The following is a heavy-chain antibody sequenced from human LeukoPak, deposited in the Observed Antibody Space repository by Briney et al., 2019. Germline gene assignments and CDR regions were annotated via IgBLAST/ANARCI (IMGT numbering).Heavy chain of an antibody. CDR2: MNPNSGNT. V-gene: IGHV1-8*01. CDR1: GYTFSSHD. D-gene: IGHD3-3*01. Sequence: ASVKVSCKASGYTFSSHDINRVRQVPGHGLEWLGWMNPNSGNTGYAQRFQGRVTMTRDTSISTAYMELSRLRSDDTAVYYCATTVLRFLEWLPHFDYWGQGTLVTVSS. J-gene: IGHJ4*02. CDR3: ATTVLRFLEWLPHFDY.